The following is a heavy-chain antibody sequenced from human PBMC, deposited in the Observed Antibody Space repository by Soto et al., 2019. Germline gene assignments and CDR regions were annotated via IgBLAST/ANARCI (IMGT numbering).Heavy chain of an antibody. J-gene: IGHJ6*02. D-gene: IGHD4-17*01. Sequence: QAGGSLRLSCAASGFTFSSYAMSWVRQAPGKGLEWVSAISGSGGSTYYADSVKGRFTISRDNSKNTLYLQMNSLRAEDTAVYYCAKDLPTVTTPGGYYYYGMDVWGQGTTVTVSS. CDR2: ISGSGGST. CDR1: GFTFSSYA. CDR3: AKDLPTVTTPGGYYYYGMDV. V-gene: IGHV3-23*01.